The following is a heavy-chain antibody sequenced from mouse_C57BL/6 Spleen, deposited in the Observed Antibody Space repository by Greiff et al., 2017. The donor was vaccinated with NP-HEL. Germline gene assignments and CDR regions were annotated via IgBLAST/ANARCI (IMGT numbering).Heavy chain of an antibody. V-gene: IGHV1-80*01. J-gene: IGHJ4*01. CDR2: IYPGDGDT. CDR3: ATDSSGYYAMDY. D-gene: IGHD3-2*02. CDR1: GYAFSSYW. Sequence: QVQLQQSGAELVKPGASVKISCKASGYAFSSYWMNWVKQRPGKGLEWIGQIYPGDGDTNYNGKFKGKATLTADKSSSTAYMQLSSLTSEDSAVYFCATDSSGYYAMDYWGQGTSVTVSS.